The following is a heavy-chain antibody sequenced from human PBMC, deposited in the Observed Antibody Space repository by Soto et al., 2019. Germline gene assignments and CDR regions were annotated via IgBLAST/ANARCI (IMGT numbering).Heavy chain of an antibody. CDR1: GFTFTSSA. CDR2: IVVGSGFT. V-gene: IGHV1-58*01. CDR3: ARDRAPYCMDV. D-gene: IGHD2-15*01. J-gene: IGHJ6*03. Sequence: GASVKVSCKASGFTFTSSAVQWVRQARGQRLEWIGWIVVGSGFTNYAQKFQERVTITRDMSTSTAYMKLSSLRSEDTAVYYCARDRAPYCMDVWGKGTTVTVSS.